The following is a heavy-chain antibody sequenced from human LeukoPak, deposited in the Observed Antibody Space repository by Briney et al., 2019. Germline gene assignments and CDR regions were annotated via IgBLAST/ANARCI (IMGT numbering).Heavy chain of an antibody. V-gene: IGHV4-39*01. CDR3: AIRYCSSTSCYYNWFDP. CDR2: IYYSGST. J-gene: IGHJ5*02. CDR1: GGSISSSSYY. D-gene: IGHD2-2*01. Sequence: SETLSLTCTVSGGSISSSSYYWGWIRQPPGKGLEWIGSIYYSGSTYYNPSLKSRVTISVDTSKNQFSLKLSSVTAADTAVYYCAIRYCSSTSCYYNWFDPWGQGTLVTVSS.